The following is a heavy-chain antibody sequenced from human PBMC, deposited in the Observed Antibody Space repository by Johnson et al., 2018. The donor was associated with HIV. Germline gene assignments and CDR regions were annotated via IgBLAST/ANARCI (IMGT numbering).Heavy chain of an antibody. CDR1: GFTFSTYG. D-gene: IGHD1-26*01. CDR3: ARVMGATQVMGAFDI. V-gene: IGHV3-30*19. J-gene: IGHJ3*02. CDR2: MSYDGSDK. Sequence: QMLLVESGGGVVQPGRSLRLSCAASGFTFSTYGMHWVRQAPGKGLEWVAVMSYDGSDKYYADSVKGRFTISRDNSKNTLYLQMNSLRAEDTAVYYCARVMGATQVMGAFDIWGQGTMVTVSS.